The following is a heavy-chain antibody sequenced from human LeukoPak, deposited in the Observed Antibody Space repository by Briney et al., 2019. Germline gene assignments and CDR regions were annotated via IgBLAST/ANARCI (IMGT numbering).Heavy chain of an antibody. CDR1: GGSISSGAYY. CDR3: ARMPPEGSSDYGWSDP. Sequence: PSETLSLTCTVSGGSISSGAYYWSWIRQHPGKGLEWIGYIYYSGNTYYNPSLKSRVTISVDMSKNQFSLKLSSVTAVDTAVYSCARMPPEGSSDYGWSDPWGQGTLVTVSS. CDR2: IYYSGNT. J-gene: IGHJ5*02. D-gene: IGHD3-22*01. V-gene: IGHV4-31*03.